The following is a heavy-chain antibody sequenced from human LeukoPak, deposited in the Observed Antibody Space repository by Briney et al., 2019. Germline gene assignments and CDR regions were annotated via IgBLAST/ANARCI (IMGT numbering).Heavy chain of an antibody. CDR3: AKDPEKGLAVARLEH. D-gene: IGHD6-19*01. Sequence: SGGSLRLSCAASGFTFSSYGMHWVRQAPGKWLEWVAFIRYDGIYKYYADSVKGRFTIFRDKSKTTLFLQMDSLRAEDTAVYYCAKDPEKGLAVARLEHWGQGTLVTVSS. J-gene: IGHJ5*02. V-gene: IGHV3-30*02. CDR2: IRYDGIYK. CDR1: GFTFSSYG.